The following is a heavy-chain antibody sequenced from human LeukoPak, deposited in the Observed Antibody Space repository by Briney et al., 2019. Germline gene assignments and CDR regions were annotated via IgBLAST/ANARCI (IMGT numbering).Heavy chain of an antibody. V-gene: IGHV4-31*03. D-gene: IGHD4-17*01. J-gene: IGHJ4*02. Sequence: SETLSLTCTVSGGSISSGGYYWSWIRQHPGKGLEWIGNIYYSGSTYYNPSLKSRVTISVDKSKSQFSLMLTSVTAADTAVYYCARNGYYSADYWGQGTLVTVSS. CDR2: IYYSGST. CDR3: ARNGYYSADY. CDR1: GGSISSGGYY.